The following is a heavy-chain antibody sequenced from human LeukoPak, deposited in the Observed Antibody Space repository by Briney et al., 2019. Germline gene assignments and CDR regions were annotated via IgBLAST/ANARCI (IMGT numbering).Heavy chain of an antibody. Sequence: ASVKVSCKASGGTFSSYAISWVRQAPGQGLEWMGRIIPILGIANYAQKFQGRVTITADKSTSTAYMELRSLRSDGTAVYYCARDARSSGWYGDYWGQGTLVTVSS. CDR2: IIPILGIA. CDR3: ARDARSSGWYGDY. CDR1: GGTFSSYA. V-gene: IGHV1-69*04. J-gene: IGHJ4*02. D-gene: IGHD6-19*01.